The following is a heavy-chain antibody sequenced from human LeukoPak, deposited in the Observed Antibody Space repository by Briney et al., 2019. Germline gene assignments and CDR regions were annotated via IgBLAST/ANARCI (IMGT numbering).Heavy chain of an antibody. CDR1: GGSFSGYY. CDR2: INHSGGT. V-gene: IGHV4-34*01. Sequence: SETLSLTCAVYGGSFSGYYWSWIRQPPGKRLEWIGEINHSGGTNYNPSPKSRVTISVETSKNQFSLKLSSVTAADTAVYYCARGRRGPSSRIVVVPAAPPFDYWGQGTLVTVSS. CDR3: ARGRRGPSSRIVVVPAAPPFDY. D-gene: IGHD2-2*01. J-gene: IGHJ4*02.